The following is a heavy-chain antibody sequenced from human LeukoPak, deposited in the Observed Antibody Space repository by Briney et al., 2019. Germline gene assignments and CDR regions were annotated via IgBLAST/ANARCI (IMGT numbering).Heavy chain of an antibody. D-gene: IGHD3-22*01. CDR2: ISYDGSNK. CDR1: GFTFSSYA. Sequence: GRSLRLSCAASGFTFSSYAMHWVRQAPGKGLEWVAVISYDGSNKYYADYVKGRFTISRDNSKNTLYLQMNSLRAEDTAVYYCARSGDDSSGSSYYYYYGMDVWGQGTTVTVSS. V-gene: IGHV3-30*04. J-gene: IGHJ6*02. CDR3: ARSGDDSSGSSYYYYYGMDV.